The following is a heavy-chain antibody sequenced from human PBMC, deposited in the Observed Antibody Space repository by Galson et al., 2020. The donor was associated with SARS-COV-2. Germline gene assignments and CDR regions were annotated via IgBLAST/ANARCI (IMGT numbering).Heavy chain of an antibody. V-gene: IGHV3-20*04. CDR3: ARGVRVGSSTEYFQH. J-gene: IGHJ1*01. Sequence: ESLMIYCAAPGFTLDDYGMSWVRQAPRTGLAWVSGLNWNGGRTRHADFVKGRFPITRDNAKNSLYLQMNRLRAEDTALYYCARGVRVGSSTEYFQHGGQCTLVTVAS. CDR2: LNWNGGRT. D-gene: IGHD1-26*01. CDR1: GFTLDDYG.